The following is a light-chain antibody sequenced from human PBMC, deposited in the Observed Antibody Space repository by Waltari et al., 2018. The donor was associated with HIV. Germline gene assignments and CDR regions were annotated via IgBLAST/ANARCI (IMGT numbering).Light chain of an antibody. V-gene: IGLV2-14*01. CDR1: SSDVGAYNF. J-gene: IGLJ2*01. CDR3: SSYTSSNAYVV. CDR2: EVS. Sequence: QSALTQPASVSGSPGQSITISCTGTSSDVGAYNFFSWYQQYPPKAPNLMIYEVSNRPSGVSDRFSGSKSDNAASLTISGLQAEDEADYYCSSYTSSNAYVVFGGGTKLTVL.